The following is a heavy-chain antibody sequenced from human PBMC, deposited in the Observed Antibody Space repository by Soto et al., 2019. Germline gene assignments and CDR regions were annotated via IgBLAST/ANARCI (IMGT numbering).Heavy chain of an antibody. J-gene: IGHJ6*02. CDR3: AKRSSGYPLYYYYYYGMDV. Sequence: PGGSLRLSCAASGFTFSSYVMSWVRQAPGKGLEWVSAISGSGGSTYYADSAKGRFTISRDNSKNTLYLQMNSLRAEDTAVYYCAKRSSGYPLYYYYYYGMDVWGQGTTVTVSS. V-gene: IGHV3-23*01. CDR1: GFTFSSYV. CDR2: ISGSGGST. D-gene: IGHD3-3*01.